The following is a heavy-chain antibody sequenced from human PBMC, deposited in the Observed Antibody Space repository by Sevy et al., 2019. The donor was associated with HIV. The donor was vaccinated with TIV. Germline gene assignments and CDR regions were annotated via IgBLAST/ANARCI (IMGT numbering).Heavy chain of an antibody. D-gene: IGHD3-16*01. J-gene: IGHJ4*02. CDR2: ISDTGTST. V-gene: IGHV3-23*01. Sequence: GGSLRLSCAASGFTFRTFAMSWVRQAPGKGLQWVSSISDTGTSTYYADSVEGRFTISRDNSKKTLYLQMNSLRAEDTAPYYCAKYDGDFPHFDYWGQGTLVTVSS. CDR1: GFTFRTFA. CDR3: AKYDGDFPHFDY.